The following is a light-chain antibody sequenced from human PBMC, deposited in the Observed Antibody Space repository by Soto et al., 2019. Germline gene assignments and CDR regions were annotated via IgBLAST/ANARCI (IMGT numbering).Light chain of an antibody. J-gene: IGKJ1*01. Sequence: EIVLTQSPGTLSLSPGERATLSCRASQSVSSSYLAWYQQKPGQAPRLLIYGASSRATGIPDRFSGSGSGTDFTLTISRLEPEDFAVYYCQHYGSSLPTWTFGQGTKVDIK. CDR3: QHYGSSLPTWT. CDR2: GAS. CDR1: QSVSSSY. V-gene: IGKV3-20*01.